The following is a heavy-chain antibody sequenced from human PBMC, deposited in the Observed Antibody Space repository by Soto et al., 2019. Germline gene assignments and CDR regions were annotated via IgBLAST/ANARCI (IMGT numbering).Heavy chain of an antibody. CDR2: MNPKSGNT. CDR3: ARGSGGWGSDAFDI. Sequence: ASVKVSCKASGYTFTSYDINWVRQATGQGLEWMGWMNPKSGNTGYAQKFQGRVTMTRNTSISTAYMELSSLRSEDTAVYYCARGSGGWGSDAFDIWGQGTMVTVSS. CDR1: GYTFTSYD. D-gene: IGHD3-16*01. J-gene: IGHJ3*02. V-gene: IGHV1-8*01.